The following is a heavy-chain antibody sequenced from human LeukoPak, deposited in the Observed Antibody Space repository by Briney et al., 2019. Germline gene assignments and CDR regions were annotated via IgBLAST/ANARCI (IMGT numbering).Heavy chain of an antibody. Sequence: GGSLRLSCAASGFTFRSYSMNWVRQAPGKGLECVSSISSSSSYIYYADSVKVRFTIYRDKATHSLYLQMNSLRAEDTAVYYCARDSNTLDYGGRGTLVTVSS. D-gene: IGHD2-2*01. J-gene: IGHJ4*02. CDR1: GFTFRSYS. V-gene: IGHV3-21*01. CDR3: ARDSNTLDY. CDR2: ISSSSSYI.